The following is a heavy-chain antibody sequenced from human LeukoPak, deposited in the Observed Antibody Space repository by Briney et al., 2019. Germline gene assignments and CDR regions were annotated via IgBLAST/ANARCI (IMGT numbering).Heavy chain of an antibody. Sequence: PGGSLRLSCAASGFTFSSYAMSWVRQAPGKGLEWVSAISGSGGSTYYADSVKGRFTISRDNSKNTLYLQMNSLRAEDTAVYYCAKDRGYCRSTSCYKGGGDFDYWGQGTLVTVSS. J-gene: IGHJ4*02. CDR2: ISGSGGST. CDR1: GFTFSSYA. D-gene: IGHD2-2*02. V-gene: IGHV3-23*01. CDR3: AKDRGYCRSTSCYKGGGDFDY.